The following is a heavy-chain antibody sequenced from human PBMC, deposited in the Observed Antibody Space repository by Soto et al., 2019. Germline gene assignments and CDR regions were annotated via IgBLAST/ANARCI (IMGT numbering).Heavy chain of an antibody. Sequence: QVELQESGPRLVEPSETLSLTCTVAGGSIKDYYWSWIRQPPGKGLEWIGYVDYSGTTNYNPSLNSRVTISLDTTKKQFSLNLSAVTAAATAEYYCGRHGGWRDSKNWFSTFDYWGQGLLVTVSS. CDR3: GRHGGWRDSKNWFSTFDY. CDR2: VDYSGTT. D-gene: IGHD3-9*01. CDR1: GGSIKDYY. J-gene: IGHJ4*02. V-gene: IGHV4-59*08.